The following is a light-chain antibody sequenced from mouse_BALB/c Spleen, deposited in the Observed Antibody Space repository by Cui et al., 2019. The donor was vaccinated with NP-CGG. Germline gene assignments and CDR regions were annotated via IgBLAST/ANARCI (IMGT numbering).Light chain of an antibody. J-gene: IGLJ1*01. CDR2: GTN. CDR1: TGAVTINNY. Sequence: AVMTQEAALTTSPGETVTLTCRSSTGAVTINNYANWVQEKPDHLFTGLIGGTNNRAPGVPARFSGSLIGDKAALTITGAQTEDEAIYFCALWYSNHWVFGGGTKLTVL. V-gene: IGLV1*01. CDR3: ALWYSNHWV.